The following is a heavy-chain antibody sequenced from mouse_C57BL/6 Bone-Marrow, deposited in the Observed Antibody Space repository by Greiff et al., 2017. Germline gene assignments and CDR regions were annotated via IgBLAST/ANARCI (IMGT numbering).Heavy chain of an antibody. CDR3: ANIYYDYDDAMDY. Sequence: QVQLKQSGAELVKPGASVKISCKASGYAFSSYWMNWVKQRPGKGLEWIGQIYPGDGDTNYNGKFKGKATLTADKSSSTAYMHLSSLTSEDSAVYFCANIYYDYDDAMDYWGQGTSVTVSS. CDR2: IYPGDGDT. D-gene: IGHD2-4*01. V-gene: IGHV1-80*01. J-gene: IGHJ4*01. CDR1: GYAFSSYW.